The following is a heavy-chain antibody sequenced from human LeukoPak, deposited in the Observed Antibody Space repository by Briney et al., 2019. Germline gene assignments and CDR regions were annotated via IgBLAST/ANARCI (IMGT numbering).Heavy chain of an antibody. CDR2: IIPIFGTA. J-gene: IGHJ4*02. Sequence: PVKVSCKASGGTFSSYAISWVRQAPGQGLEWMGGIIPIFGTANYAQKFQGRVTITADESTSTAYMELSSLRSEDTAVYYCARRGEAGTTHFDYWGQGTPVTVSS. CDR3: ARRGEAGTTHFDY. V-gene: IGHV1-69*01. CDR1: GGTFSSYA. D-gene: IGHD1/OR15-1a*01.